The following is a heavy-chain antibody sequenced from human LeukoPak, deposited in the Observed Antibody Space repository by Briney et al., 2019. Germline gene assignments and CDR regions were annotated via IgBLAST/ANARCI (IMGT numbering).Heavy chain of an antibody. J-gene: IGHJ4*02. V-gene: IGHV7-4-1*01. CDR2: VNTNTGNP. Sequence: ASVKVSCKASGYTFTRNTINWVRQAPGQGLEWMGWVNTNTGNPTYAQGFTGRFVFSSDTSVSTAYLQIGSLEAEGTAVYYCVTNFDSSGYFGYWGQGTLVTVSS. CDR1: GYTFTRNT. D-gene: IGHD3-22*01. CDR3: VTNFDSSGYFGY.